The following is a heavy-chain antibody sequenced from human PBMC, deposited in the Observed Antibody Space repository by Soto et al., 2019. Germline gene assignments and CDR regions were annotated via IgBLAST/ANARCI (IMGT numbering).Heavy chain of an antibody. Sequence: SSDTLSLTCAVSGGSIISSNWWSLVRQPPGKGLEWIGEIYHSGSTNYNPSLKSRVTISVDKSKNQFSLKLSSVTAADTAVYYCARVSNFWSGYYVYYYYGMDVWGQGTTVTVS. CDR3: ARVSNFWSGYYVYYYYGMDV. J-gene: IGHJ6*02. CDR1: GGSIISSNW. V-gene: IGHV4-4*02. CDR2: IYHSGST. D-gene: IGHD3-3*01.